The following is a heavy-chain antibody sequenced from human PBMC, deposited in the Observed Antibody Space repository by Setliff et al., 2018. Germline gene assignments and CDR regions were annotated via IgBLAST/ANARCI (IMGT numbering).Heavy chain of an antibody. CDR3: ARMITPHRWSYYYYYMDV. D-gene: IGHD3-16*01. V-gene: IGHV1-18*01. CDR2: ISAYNGNT. J-gene: IGHJ6*03. Sequence: ASVKVSCKASGYTFTSYGISWVRQAPGQGLEWMGWISAYNGNTNYAQKLQGRVTMTTDTSTSTAYMELRSLRSDDTAVYYCARMITPHRWSYYYYYMDVWGKGTKVTVSS. CDR1: GYTFTSYG.